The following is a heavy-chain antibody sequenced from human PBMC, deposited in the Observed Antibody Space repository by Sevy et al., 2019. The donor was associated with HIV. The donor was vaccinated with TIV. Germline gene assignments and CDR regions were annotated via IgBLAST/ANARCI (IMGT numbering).Heavy chain of an antibody. CDR2: IWYDGSNK. CDR3: AKGTVPYSSGWYYYYYYYMDV. J-gene: IGHJ6*03. V-gene: IGHV3-33*06. CDR1: GFTFSSYG. D-gene: IGHD6-19*01. Sequence: GESLKISCAASGFTFSSYGMHWVRQAPGKGLECVAVIWYDGSNKYYADSVKGRFTISRDNSKNTLYLQMNSLRAEDTAVYYCAKGTVPYSSGWYYYYYYYMDVWGKGTTVTVSS.